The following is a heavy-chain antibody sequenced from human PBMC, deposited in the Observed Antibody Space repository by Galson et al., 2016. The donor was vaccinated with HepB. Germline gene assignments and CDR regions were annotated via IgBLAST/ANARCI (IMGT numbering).Heavy chain of an antibody. V-gene: IGHV3-13*05. CDR3: ARGAYGGPLAVAPMDV. J-gene: IGHJ6*03. Sequence: SLRLSCAASGFTFSSYDMHWVRQATGKSLEWVSAIGTAGDPYYPGSVKGRFTISRENAKNSLYLQMNSLRAGDAAVYYCARGAYGGPLAVAPMDVWGKGTTVTVSS. CDR1: GFTFSSYD. CDR2: IGTAGDP. D-gene: IGHD6-19*01.